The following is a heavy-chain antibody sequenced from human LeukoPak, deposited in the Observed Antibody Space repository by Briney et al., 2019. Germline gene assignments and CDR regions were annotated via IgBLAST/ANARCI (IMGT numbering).Heavy chain of an antibody. CDR3: ARDEWLLDAFDI. CDR1: GYTFTGYY. Sequence: ASVKVSCKASGYTFTGYYMHWVLQAPGQGLEWMGRINPNSGGTNYAQKFQGRVTMTRDTSISTAYMELSRLRSDDTAVYYCARDEWLLDAFDIWGQGTMVTVSS. J-gene: IGHJ3*02. CDR2: INPNSGGT. V-gene: IGHV1-2*06. D-gene: IGHD6-19*01.